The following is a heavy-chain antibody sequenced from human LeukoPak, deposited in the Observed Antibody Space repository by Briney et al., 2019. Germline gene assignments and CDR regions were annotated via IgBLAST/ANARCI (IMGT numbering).Heavy chain of an antibody. J-gene: IGHJ5*02. CDR3: ARRVAAAGTFDP. CDR1: GGSISSSSYY. D-gene: IGHD6-13*01. Sequence: SETLSLACTVSGGSISSSSYYWGWIRQPPGKGLEWIGSIYYSGSTYYNPSLKGRVTISVDTSKNQFSLKLSSVTAADTAVYYCARRVAAAGTFDPWGQGTLVTVSS. CDR2: IYYSGST. V-gene: IGHV4-39*01.